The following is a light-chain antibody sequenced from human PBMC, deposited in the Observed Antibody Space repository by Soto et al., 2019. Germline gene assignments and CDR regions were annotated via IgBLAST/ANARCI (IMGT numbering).Light chain of an antibody. J-gene: IGKJ5*01. CDR1: QGIIGW. CDR2: GTS. V-gene: IGKV1-12*01. CDR3: QQADSFPIT. Sequence: DIQLTQSPSSVSASVGDRFTIACRTSQGIIGWLAWYQQKPGKAPKLLIYGTSSLLGGVPSRFSGSGSGTDFTLTISRLQPEDFATYYCQQADSFPITFGQGTRLEI.